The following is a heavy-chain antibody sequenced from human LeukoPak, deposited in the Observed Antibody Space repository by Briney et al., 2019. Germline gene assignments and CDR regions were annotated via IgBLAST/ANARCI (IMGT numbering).Heavy chain of an antibody. D-gene: IGHD6-19*01. CDR2: ISGSGAGT. V-gene: IGHV3-23*01. Sequence: GGSLRLSCAASAFTFSTYAMSWVRQAPGMGLEWVSGISGSGAGTYYADSVRGRFTISRDNSKNTLYLQMNSLRAEDTAVYYCARYSSGFLDSWGQGTLVTVSS. CDR3: ARYSSGFLDS. J-gene: IGHJ4*02. CDR1: AFTFSTYA.